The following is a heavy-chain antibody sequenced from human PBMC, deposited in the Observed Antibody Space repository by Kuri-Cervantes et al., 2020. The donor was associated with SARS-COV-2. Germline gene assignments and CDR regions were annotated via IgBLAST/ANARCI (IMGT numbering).Heavy chain of an antibody. Sequence: GGSLRLSCAASGFTFSSYEMNWVRQAPGKGLEWVSYISSSGSTIYYADSVKGRFTISRDNAKNSLYLQMNSLRAEDTAVYYCAKGDDTMVRGLGLLGKYYYCGMGVWGQGTTVTVSS. CDR3: AKGDDTMVRGLGLLGKYYYCGMGV. V-gene: IGHV3-48*03. CDR2: ISSSGSTI. J-gene: IGHJ6*02. D-gene: IGHD3-10*01. CDR1: GFTFSSYE.